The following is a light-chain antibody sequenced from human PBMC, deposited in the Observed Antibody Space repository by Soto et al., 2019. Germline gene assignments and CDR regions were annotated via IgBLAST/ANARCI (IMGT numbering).Light chain of an antibody. CDR2: DAS. CDR1: QSLSNNIY. Sequence: DIILTQSPATLSLSPGERATLSCRSSQSLSNNIYLAWYQQKPGQAPRLLIYDASNRATGIPARFSGSGSGTGFTLTISSLEPEDFAVYYCQQRSNWPPITFGQGTRLEIK. CDR3: QQRSNWPPIT. V-gene: IGKV3-11*01. J-gene: IGKJ5*01.